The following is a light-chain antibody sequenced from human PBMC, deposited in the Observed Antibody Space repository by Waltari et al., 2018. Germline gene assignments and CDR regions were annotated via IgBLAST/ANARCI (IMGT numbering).Light chain of an antibody. CDR1: QAITNS. V-gene: IGKV1-NL1*01. CDR3: QQYRSSPLT. CDR2: RAS. J-gene: IGKJ4*02. Sequence: DIQMTQSPSSLSASVGDRVTITCRASQAITNSSAWYQQKPGKAPKLLPYRASTLESGVPSRFSGSGAGTEYTLTISSLQPEDFATYYCQQYRSSPLTFGGGTKVEIK.